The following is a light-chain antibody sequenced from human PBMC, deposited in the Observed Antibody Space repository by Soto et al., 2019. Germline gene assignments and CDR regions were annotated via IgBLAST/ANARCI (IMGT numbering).Light chain of an antibody. V-gene: IGKV3-11*01. Sequence: EVLLTQSPVTLSLSPGERATLSCRASQSFRGLLAWYQQKPGQAPRLLIYGASSRATGIPDRFSGSGSGTDFTLTISRLEPEDFAVYFCQQYNNWPGTFGQGTKVDIK. J-gene: IGKJ1*01. CDR2: GAS. CDR1: QSFRGL. CDR3: QQYNNWPGT.